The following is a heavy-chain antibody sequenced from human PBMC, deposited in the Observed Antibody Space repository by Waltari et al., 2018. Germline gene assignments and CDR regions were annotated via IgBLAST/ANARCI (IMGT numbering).Heavy chain of an antibody. Sequence: EEQLVESGGGLAHPGESLRLSCAASGFTFSRYWMDWVRKAPGKGLGWVSRISSDGISVTYADSVKGRFTISRDNAKNTLYVQMNRLRAEDTAEYYCARVATKTYSSPVPGRPYYYGMDVWGQGTTVTVSS. D-gene: IGHD3-22*01. V-gene: IGHV3-74*01. CDR2: ISSDGISV. J-gene: IGHJ6*02. CDR3: ARVATKTYSSPVPGRPYYYGMDV. CDR1: GFTFSRYW.